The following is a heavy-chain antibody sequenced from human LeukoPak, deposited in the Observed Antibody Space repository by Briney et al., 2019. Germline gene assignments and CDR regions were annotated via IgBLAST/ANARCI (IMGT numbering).Heavy chain of an antibody. CDR3: ARGDYYDSSGYYYGWGRAHLRHYFDY. D-gene: IGHD3-22*01. CDR1: GFTFSSYS. Sequence: PGGSLRLSCAASGFTFSSYSMNWVRQAPGKGLEWVSSISSSSIYIYYADSVKGRFTISRDNAKNSLYLQMNSLRAEDTAVYYCARGDYYDSSGYYYGWGRAHLRHYFDYWGQGTLVTVSS. CDR2: ISSSSIYI. V-gene: IGHV3-21*01. J-gene: IGHJ4*02.